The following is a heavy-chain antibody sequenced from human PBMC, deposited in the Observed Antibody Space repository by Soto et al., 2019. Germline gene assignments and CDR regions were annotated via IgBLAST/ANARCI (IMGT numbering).Heavy chain of an antibody. V-gene: IGHV4-34*01. CDR3: AKRSCSGGSCYSDY. CDR1: GGSFSGYY. Sequence: SETLSLTCAVYGGSFSGYYWSWIRQPPGKGLEWIGEINHSGSTNYNPSLKSRVTISVDTSKNQFSLKLSSVTAADTAVYYCAKRSCSGGSCYSDYWGQGTLVTVSS. D-gene: IGHD2-15*01. CDR2: INHSGST. J-gene: IGHJ4*02.